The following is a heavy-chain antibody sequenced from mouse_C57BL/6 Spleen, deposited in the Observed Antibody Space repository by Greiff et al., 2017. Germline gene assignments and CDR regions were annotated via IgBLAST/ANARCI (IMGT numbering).Heavy chain of an antibody. J-gene: IGHJ1*03. V-gene: IGHV5-6*01. Sequence: EVQLVESGGDLVKPGGSLKLSCAASGFTFSSYGLSWVRQTPDKRLEWVATISSGGSYTYYPDSVKGRFTISRDNSKNTLYLQMSSLKYEDTSMYYCARHYDGSSYDGYFDVWGTGTTVTVSS. D-gene: IGHD1-1*01. CDR3: ARHYDGSSYDGYFDV. CDR1: GFTFSSYG. CDR2: ISSGGSYT.